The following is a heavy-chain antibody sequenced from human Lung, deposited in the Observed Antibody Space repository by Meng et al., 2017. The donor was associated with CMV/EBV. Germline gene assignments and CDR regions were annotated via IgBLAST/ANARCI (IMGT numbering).Heavy chain of an antibody. Sequence: GGSLRLSCAASGFTFSSYWMHWVRQAPGKGLVWVSRINSDGSSTSYADSVKGRFTISRDNAKNTLYLQMNSLRAEDTAMYYCARSYYYDSSGYYYPFDYWGQGTLVTVSS. V-gene: IGHV3-74*01. CDR1: GFTFSSYW. D-gene: IGHD3-22*01. CDR2: INSDGSST. CDR3: ARSYYYDSSGYYYPFDY. J-gene: IGHJ4*02.